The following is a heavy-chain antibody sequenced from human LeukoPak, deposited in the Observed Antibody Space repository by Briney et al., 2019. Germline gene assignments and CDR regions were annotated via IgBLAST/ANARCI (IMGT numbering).Heavy chain of an antibody. CDR2: IKSKTDGGTT. Sequence: NPGGSLRLPCAASGFTFSNAWMSWVRQAPGKGLEWVGRIKSKTDGGTTDYAAPVKGRFTISRDDSKNTLYLQMNSLKTEDTAVYYCTTSPPAAPEDYWGQGTLVTVSS. J-gene: IGHJ4*02. CDR3: TTSPPAAPEDY. CDR1: GFTFSNAW. V-gene: IGHV3-15*01. D-gene: IGHD2-2*01.